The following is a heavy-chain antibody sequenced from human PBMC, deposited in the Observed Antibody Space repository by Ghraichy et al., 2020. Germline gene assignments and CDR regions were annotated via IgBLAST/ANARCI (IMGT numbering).Heavy chain of an antibody. CDR2: ISSSGGST. V-gene: IGHV3-23*01. D-gene: IGHD6-19*01. CDR3: VKEGYSSGRGGYGEYFQH. CDR1: GFTFSSYA. J-gene: IGHJ1*01. Sequence: GGSLRLSCSVSGFTFSSYAMNWVRQAPGKGLEWVSAISSSGGSTYYADSVKGRFSISRDNSKNTLYLQMNSLRAEDTAVYYCVKEGYSSGRGGYGEYFQHWGQGTLATVSS.